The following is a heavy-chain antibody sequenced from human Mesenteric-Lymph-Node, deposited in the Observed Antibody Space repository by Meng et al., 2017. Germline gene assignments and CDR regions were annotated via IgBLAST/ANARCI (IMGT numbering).Heavy chain of an antibody. J-gene: IGHJ4*02. CDR3: AREMRGLGYFDY. Sequence: QVQLGGSGGGVVQPGRSLRLSCAASGFTFSSYGMHWVRQAPGKGLEWVAVIWYDGSNKYYADSVKGRFTISRDNSKNTLYLQMNSLRAEDTAVYYCAREMRGLGYFDYWGQGTLVTVSS. CDR2: IWYDGSNK. CDR1: GFTFSSYG. V-gene: IGHV3-33*01. D-gene: IGHD3/OR15-3a*01.